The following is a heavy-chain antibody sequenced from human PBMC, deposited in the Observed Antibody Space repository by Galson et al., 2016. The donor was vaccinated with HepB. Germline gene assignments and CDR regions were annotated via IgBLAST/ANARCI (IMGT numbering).Heavy chain of an antibody. V-gene: IGHV1-3*04. CDR3: ARARVPPDALDV. CDR1: GYTFTNDA. CDR2: INTGDGYT. J-gene: IGHJ6*02. D-gene: IGHD6-6*01. Sequence: SVKVSCKASGYTFTNDAMHWVRQAPGQRLEWMGWINTGDGYTKYSQNLQGRVIITWDTSASTGYMEMSSLTSEDTAVYCCARARVPPDALDVWGQGTTVTVSS.